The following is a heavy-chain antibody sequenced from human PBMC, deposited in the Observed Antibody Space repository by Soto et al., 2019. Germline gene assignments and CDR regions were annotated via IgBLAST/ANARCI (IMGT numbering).Heavy chain of an antibody. V-gene: IGHV3-49*03. CDR2: IRSKAYGGTT. CDR3: TREYYCSGGSCYVPDAFDI. D-gene: IGHD2-15*01. CDR1: GFSFGDYA. J-gene: IGHJ3*02. Sequence: PGGSLRLSCTASGFSFGDYAMSWFRQAPGKGLEWVGFIRSKAYGGTTEYAASVKGRFTISRDDSKSIAYLQMNSLKTEDTAVYYCTREYYCSGGSCYVPDAFDIWGQGTMVTVSS.